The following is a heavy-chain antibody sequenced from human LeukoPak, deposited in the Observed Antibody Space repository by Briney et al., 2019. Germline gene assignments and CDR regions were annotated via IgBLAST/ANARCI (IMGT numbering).Heavy chain of an antibody. CDR2: IYRNGST. Sequence: SETLSLTCAVSGGSINSGSYGWSWIRQPPGKGLEWIGYIYRNGSTLYNPSLKSRVSITIDKSKHQFSLKLNSVTAADTAFYFCARGGGFYGSGTTHFDYWGQGALVTVSS. CDR3: ARGGGFYGSGTTHFDY. D-gene: IGHD3-10*01. CDR1: GGSINSGSYG. J-gene: IGHJ4*02. V-gene: IGHV4-30-2*01.